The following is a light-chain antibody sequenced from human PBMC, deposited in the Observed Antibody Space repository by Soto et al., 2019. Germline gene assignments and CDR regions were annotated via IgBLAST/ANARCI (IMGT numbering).Light chain of an antibody. V-gene: IGKV1-39*01. CDR1: QSISSY. Sequence: DIPMTQSPSSLSASVGDRVTITCRASQSISSYLDWYQQKPWKAPKLLIYAASSLQSGLSSRFSSSGSGTDSTLTISRLQPEDFATYYCQQSYSTPLSFGQGTRLEIK. J-gene: IGKJ5*01. CDR3: QQSYSTPLS. CDR2: AAS.